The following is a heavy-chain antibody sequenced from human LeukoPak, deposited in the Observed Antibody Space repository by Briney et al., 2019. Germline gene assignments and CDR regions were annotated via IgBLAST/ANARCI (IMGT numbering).Heavy chain of an antibody. CDR1: GGTFTSYS. CDR3: ARGYYDSSGYYYVWDY. J-gene: IGHJ4*02. D-gene: IGHD3-22*01. Sequence: ASVKVSCKASGGTFTSYSVSWVRQAPGQGLEWMGGIIPIFGTAHYAQKFQGRVTITTDESTSTVYMDLSSLRSDDTAVYYCARGYYDSSGYYYVWDYWGQGTLVTVSS. V-gene: IGHV1-69*05. CDR2: IIPIFGTA.